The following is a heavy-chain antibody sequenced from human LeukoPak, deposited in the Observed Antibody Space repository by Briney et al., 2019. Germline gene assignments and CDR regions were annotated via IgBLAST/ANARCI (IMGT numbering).Heavy chain of an antibody. V-gene: IGHV4-59*12. Sequence: SETLSLICTVSGGSISSYYWGWIRQPPGKGLEWIGHIYYSGSTNYNPSLKSRVTISVDTSKNQFSLKLSSVTAADTAVYYCARDRSGWYESGMDVWGQGTTVTVSS. CDR1: GGSISSYY. CDR2: IYYSGST. CDR3: ARDRSGWYESGMDV. D-gene: IGHD6-19*01. J-gene: IGHJ6*02.